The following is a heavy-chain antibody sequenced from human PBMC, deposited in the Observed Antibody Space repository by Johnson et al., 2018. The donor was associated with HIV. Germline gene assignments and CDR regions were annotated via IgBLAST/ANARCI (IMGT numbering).Heavy chain of an antibody. CDR2: ITSDGSNT. Sequence: VQLMESGGGLVQPGGSLRLSCAASGFTFSSYWMHWVRQAPGKGLVWVSRITSDGSNTNYADAVKGRFTISRDNAKNTLYLQMNSLRVEDTAVYYCARECQYYYDSSGCTYYAFDIWGQGTIVTVSS. CDR3: ARECQYYYDSSGCTYYAFDI. V-gene: IGHV3-74*01. CDR1: GFTFSSYW. D-gene: IGHD3-22*01. J-gene: IGHJ3*02.